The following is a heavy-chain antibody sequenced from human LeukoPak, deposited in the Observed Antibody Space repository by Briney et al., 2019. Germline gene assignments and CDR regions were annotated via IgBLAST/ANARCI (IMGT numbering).Heavy chain of an antibody. V-gene: IGHV4-39*01. D-gene: IGHD6-13*01. CDR1: GDSISSSSYH. J-gene: IGHJ5*02. Sequence: PSETLSLTCTVSGDSISSSSYHWGWIRQPPGKGLEWIGSIYYSGSTYYNPSLKSRVTISVDTSKNQFSLRLSSVTAADTAVYSCARQRIAAVDPKLNWFDPWGQGTLVTVSS. CDR2: IYYSGST. CDR3: ARQRIAAVDPKLNWFDP.